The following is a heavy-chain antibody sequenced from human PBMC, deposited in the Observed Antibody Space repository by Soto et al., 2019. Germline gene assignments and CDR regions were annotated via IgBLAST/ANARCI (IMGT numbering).Heavy chain of an antibody. D-gene: IGHD2-2*02. CDR1: GFTFSSYA. V-gene: IGHV3-23*01. CDR3: AKGSGRRIVVVPAAISSDY. J-gene: IGHJ4*02. Sequence: PGGSLRLSCAASGFTFSSYAMSWVRQAPGKGLEWVSAISGSGGSTYYADSVKGRFTISRDNSKNTLYLQMNSLRAEDTAVYYCAKGSGRRIVVVPAAISSDYWGQGTLVTVSS. CDR2: ISGSGGST.